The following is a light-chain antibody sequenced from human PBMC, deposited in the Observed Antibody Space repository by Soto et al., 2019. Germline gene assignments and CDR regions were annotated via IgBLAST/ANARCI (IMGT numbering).Light chain of an antibody. V-gene: IGKV3-20*01. CDR3: QRYGSALFT. Sequence: EIVLTQSPGTLSLSPGERATLSCRASQSFSSSYLAWYQQKPGQAPRLLIYGASSRATGIPVRFSGSGSVTDFTLTISSLEPEDFAVYYCQRYGSALFTFGPRTKVDVK. CDR2: GAS. CDR1: QSFSSSY. J-gene: IGKJ3*01.